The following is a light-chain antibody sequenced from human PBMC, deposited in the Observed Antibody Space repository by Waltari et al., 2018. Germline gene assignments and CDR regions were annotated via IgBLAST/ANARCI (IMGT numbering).Light chain of an antibody. CDR2: GNN. CDR1: SLRSYY. V-gene: IGLV3-19*01. Sequence: SSELTQDPTVSVAMGQTVRITCQGDSLRSYYAPWYQQRPGQAPILVFSGNNNRPSGVPDRFSGSSSDNTAVLTITGAQAEDEASYYCHSRDASGVGGSFGGGTKLTVL. CDR3: HSRDASGVGGS. J-gene: IGLJ2*01.